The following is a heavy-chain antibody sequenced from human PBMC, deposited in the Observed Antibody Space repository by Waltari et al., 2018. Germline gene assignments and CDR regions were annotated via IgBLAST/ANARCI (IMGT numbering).Heavy chain of an antibody. D-gene: IGHD7-27*01. CDR3: AKDRYSTGDRGYLDH. Sequence: EAQLLESGGGLVQPGGSLRLSCEASGFSFPTYGMSWVRHAPGKGLGWVSSSSGRGGVTYYADSVGGRFTISRDNSKQTVYLQMNSLRAEDTAVYYCAKDRYSTGDRGYLDHWGQGSLVTFSS. CDR1: GFSFPTYG. J-gene: IGHJ4*02. V-gene: IGHV3-23*01. CDR2: SSGRGGVT.